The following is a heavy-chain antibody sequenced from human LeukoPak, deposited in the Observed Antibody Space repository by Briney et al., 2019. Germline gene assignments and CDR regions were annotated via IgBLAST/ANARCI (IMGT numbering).Heavy chain of an antibody. CDR3: ARASNSGSYYFDY. D-gene: IGHD1-26*01. Sequence: GGSLRLSCAASGFTVSSNYMSWVRQAPGKGLEWVSVIYSGGSTYYADSVKGRFTISRDNSKNTLYLQMNSLRAEDTAVYYFARASNSGSYYFDYWGQGTLGTVSS. CDR2: IYSGGST. J-gene: IGHJ4*02. V-gene: IGHV3-66*01. CDR1: GFTVSSNY.